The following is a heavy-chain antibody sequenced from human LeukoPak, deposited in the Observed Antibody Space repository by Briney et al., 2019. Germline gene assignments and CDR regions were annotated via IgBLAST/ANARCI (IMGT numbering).Heavy chain of an antibody. CDR2: IGTVGSI. V-gene: IGHV3-13*01. Sequence: QPGGSLRLSCAVSGFTFSTYDMHWVRQVTGKGLEWVAAIGTVGSIYYSDSVKGRFTISRENAKNTLYLQMNSLRAEDTAVYYCARGSGSYSGGMDVWGQGTTVTVSS. CDR1: GFTFSTYD. CDR3: ARGSGSYSGGMDV. J-gene: IGHJ6*02. D-gene: IGHD3-10*01.